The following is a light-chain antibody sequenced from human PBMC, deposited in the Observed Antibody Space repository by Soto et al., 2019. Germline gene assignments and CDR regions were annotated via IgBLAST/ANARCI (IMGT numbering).Light chain of an antibody. Sequence: EIVMTQSPATLSVSPGERATLSCRASQSVSSTLAWYQQKPVQAPMLLIYGASTSATGIPARFSGSGSGTEFTFTISSLQSEDFAVYYCQQYNNWPPYTCGQGTKLEIK. V-gene: IGKV3-15*01. CDR3: QQYNNWPPYT. J-gene: IGKJ2*01. CDR1: QSVSST. CDR2: GAS.